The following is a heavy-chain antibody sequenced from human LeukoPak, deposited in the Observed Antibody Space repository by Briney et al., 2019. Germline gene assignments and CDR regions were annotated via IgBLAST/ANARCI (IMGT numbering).Heavy chain of an antibody. CDR1: GYTFTSYD. D-gene: IGHD3-22*01. CDR3: AKTYYYDSSGYWLDAFDI. V-gene: IGHV1-18*01. Sequence: GASVKVSCKASGYTFTSYDINWVRQAPGQGLEWMGWISAYNGNTNYAQKLQGRVTMTTDTSTSTAYMELRSLRSDDTAVYYCAKTYYYDSSGYWLDAFDIWGQGTMVTVSS. CDR2: ISAYNGNT. J-gene: IGHJ3*02.